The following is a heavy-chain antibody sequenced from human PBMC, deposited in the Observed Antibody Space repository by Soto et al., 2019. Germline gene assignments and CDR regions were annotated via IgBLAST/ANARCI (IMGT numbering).Heavy chain of an antibody. CDR1: GYSISSGYY. J-gene: IGHJ4*02. CDR3: ATIAVAGGSDFDY. Sequence: SETLSLTCAVSGYSISSGYYWGWIRQPPGKGLEWIGSIYHSGSTYYNPSLKSRVTISVDTSKNQFSLKLSSVTAADTAVYYCATIAVAGGSDFDYWGQGTLATVSS. CDR2: IYHSGST. D-gene: IGHD6-19*01. V-gene: IGHV4-38-2*01.